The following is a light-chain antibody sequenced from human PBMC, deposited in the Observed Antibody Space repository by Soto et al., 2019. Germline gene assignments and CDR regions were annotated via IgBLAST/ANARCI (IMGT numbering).Light chain of an antibody. CDR1: SSDIGAYNS. Sequence: QSALTQPASVSASPGQSITISCTGTSSDIGAYNSVSWYQQHTGKAPQLMIYDVSYRPSGISSRFSGSKSGNTASLTISGLQPDDDADYYCASYTRARIRVFGGGTQLTVL. J-gene: IGLJ7*01. CDR3: ASYTRARIRV. V-gene: IGLV2-14*01. CDR2: DVS.